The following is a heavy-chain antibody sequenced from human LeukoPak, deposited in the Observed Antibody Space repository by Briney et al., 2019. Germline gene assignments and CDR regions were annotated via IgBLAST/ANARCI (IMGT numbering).Heavy chain of an antibody. Sequence: GGSLRLSCAASGFTFSSYGMSWVRQAPGKGLEWVSAISGGGGSTYYADSVKGRFTISRDNSKNTLYLQMNSLRAEDTAVYYCAKDRRLLWFGESATFDYWGQGTLVTVPS. J-gene: IGHJ4*02. D-gene: IGHD3-10*01. V-gene: IGHV3-23*01. CDR2: ISGGGGST. CDR1: GFTFSSYG. CDR3: AKDRRLLWFGESATFDY.